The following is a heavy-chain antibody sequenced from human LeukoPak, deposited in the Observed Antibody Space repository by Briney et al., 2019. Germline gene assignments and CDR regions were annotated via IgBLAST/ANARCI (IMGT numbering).Heavy chain of an antibody. CDR1: GFTFTNYG. D-gene: IGHD2-2*01. Sequence: GGSLGLSCTTSGFTFTNYGINWVRQAPGKGLEWVAAIWYDGSKTSYTDSVKGRFTVSRDTSKNTVYLQMNGLKAEDTAVYYCARDDCSTTPCYAYWGQGTLVTVSS. CDR3: ARDDCSTTPCYAY. J-gene: IGHJ4*02. CDR2: IWYDGSKT. V-gene: IGHV3-33*01.